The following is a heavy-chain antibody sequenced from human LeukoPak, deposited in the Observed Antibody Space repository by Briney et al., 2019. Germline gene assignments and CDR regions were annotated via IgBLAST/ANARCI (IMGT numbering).Heavy chain of an antibody. CDR1: GDSVSTNSAA. V-gene: IGHV6-1*01. CDR2: TYYRSKWYN. Sequence: SQTLSLTCAISGDSVSTNSAAWNWIRQSPSRGLEWLGRTYYRSKWYNDYAVSVKSRITINPDTSKNQFSLQLNSVTPEDTAVYFCARHSACDKGFLYWFDPWGQGTLVTVSS. CDR3: ARHSACDKGFLYWFDP. D-gene: IGHD5-12*01. J-gene: IGHJ5*02.